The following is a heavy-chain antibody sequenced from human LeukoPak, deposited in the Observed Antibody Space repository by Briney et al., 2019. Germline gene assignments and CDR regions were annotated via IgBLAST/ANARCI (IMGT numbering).Heavy chain of an antibody. D-gene: IGHD3-9*01. J-gene: IGHJ6*02. Sequence: ASVKVSCKASGYTFTDYFMHWLRQAPGQGLEWMGWINPNSGGTNYAQKFQGRVTMTRDMSISTAYMELSRLTSDDTAVYYCARWFTITSGDYDILTSSYHRGMDVWGQGSTVTVSS. V-gene: IGHV1-2*02. CDR2: INPNSGGT. CDR1: GYTFTDYF. CDR3: ARWFTITSGDYDILTSSYHRGMDV.